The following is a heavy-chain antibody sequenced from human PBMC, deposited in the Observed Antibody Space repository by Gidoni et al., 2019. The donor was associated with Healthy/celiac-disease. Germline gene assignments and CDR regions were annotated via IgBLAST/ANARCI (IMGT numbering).Heavy chain of an antibody. CDR2: ISSSRSTI. V-gene: IGHV3-48*02. CDR3: ARDVLHYYLDY. D-gene: IGHD2-15*01. CDR1: VFTFSIDS. Sequence: EVQLLASGGGLVPPGRSLILSCAASVFTFSIDSMNWVRQVPGKGLEWVSYISSSRSTIYYAGSVKGRFTIYRDKAKNSLYVQMNSLRDEDTAVYYCARDVLHYYLDYWGQGTLVTVSS. J-gene: IGHJ4*02.